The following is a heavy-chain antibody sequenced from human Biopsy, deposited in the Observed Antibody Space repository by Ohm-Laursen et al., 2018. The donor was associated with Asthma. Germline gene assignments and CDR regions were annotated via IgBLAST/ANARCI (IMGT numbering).Heavy chain of an antibody. CDR2: ISSLSRYI. J-gene: IGHJ4*02. Sequence: SLRLSCTASGFDLRDYTMNWVRQAPGKGLEWVASISSLSRYIYHATSLRGRFTISRDNVKRSLYLQMDSLRGDDTAVYYCSRDFTIGSGSPFHFWGRGTLVTASS. CDR1: GFDLRDYT. D-gene: IGHD3-10*01. V-gene: IGHV3-21*01. CDR3: SRDFTIGSGSPFHF.